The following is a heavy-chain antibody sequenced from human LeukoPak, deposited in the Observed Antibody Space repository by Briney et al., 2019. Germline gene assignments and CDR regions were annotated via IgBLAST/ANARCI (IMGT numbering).Heavy chain of an antibody. V-gene: IGHV4-34*01. CDR2: INHSGST. J-gene: IGHJ4*02. D-gene: IGHD3-22*01. Sequence: SETLSLTCAVYGGSFSGYYWSWIRQPPGKGLEWIGEINHSGSTNYNPSLKSRVTISVDTSKNQFSLKLSSVTAADTTVYCCARLSQYYYDSSGYPPADYWGQGTLVTVSS. CDR1: GGSFSGYY. CDR3: ARLSQYYYDSSGYPPADY.